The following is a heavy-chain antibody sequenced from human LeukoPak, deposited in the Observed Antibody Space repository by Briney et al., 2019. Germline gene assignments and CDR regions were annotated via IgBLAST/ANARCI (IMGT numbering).Heavy chain of an antibody. D-gene: IGHD3-16*02. Sequence: ASVKVSCKALGGTFNNYAISWVRQAPGQGLEWMGVFIPIFGTANSAQKFQGRLAITADNSTSTVFMELNSLRSDDTAIYYCVALAIKVTFGGVINWGRGALVTVTS. CDR1: GGTFNNYA. CDR2: FIPIFGTA. V-gene: IGHV1-69*06. CDR3: VALAIKVTFGGVIN. J-gene: IGHJ4*02.